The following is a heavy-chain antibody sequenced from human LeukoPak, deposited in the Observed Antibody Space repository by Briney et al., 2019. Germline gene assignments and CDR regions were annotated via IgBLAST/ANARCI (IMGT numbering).Heavy chain of an antibody. J-gene: IGHJ4*02. CDR2: ISGSGGST. V-gene: IGHV3-23*01. Sequence: GGSLRLSCAASGFTFANYAMSWVRQGPGKGLEWVTTISGSGGSTYYADSVKGRFTISRDNSKNTLFLQMNSLRADDTAVYFCAKDQKSIAATGYDYWGQGTLVTVSS. D-gene: IGHD6-13*01. CDR3: AKDQKSIAATGYDY. CDR1: GFTFANYA.